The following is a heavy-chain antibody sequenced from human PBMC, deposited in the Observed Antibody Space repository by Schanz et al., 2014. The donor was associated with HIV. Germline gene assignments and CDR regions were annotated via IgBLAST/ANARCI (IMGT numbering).Heavy chain of an antibody. V-gene: IGHV1-2*02. D-gene: IGHD6-19*01. CDR2: INPNRGGT. J-gene: IGHJ6*04. CDR1: GYSFTGFF. CDR3: ARAPPREQWLIGYYGMDV. Sequence: QVQLVQSGVEVKKPGASVKVSCKASGYSFTGFFLHWVRQAPGQGLEWMGWINPNRGGTNYAQKYLGRVTMTRDTSISTAYIELSSLTSDDTAVYYCARAPPREQWLIGYYGMDVGGEGTTVTVSS.